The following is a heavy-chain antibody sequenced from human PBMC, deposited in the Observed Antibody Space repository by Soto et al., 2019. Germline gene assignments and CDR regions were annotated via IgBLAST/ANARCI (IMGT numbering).Heavy chain of an antibody. V-gene: IGHV1-2*04. D-gene: IGHD6-13*01. CDR3: AREEYSSSRYYFDY. CDR1: GYTFTGYY. J-gene: IGHJ4*02. Sequence: ASVKVSCKASGYTFTGYYMHWVRQAPGQGLEWMGWINPNSGGTNYAQKFQGWVTMTRDTSMSTAYMELSSLRSEDTAVYYCAREEYSSSRYYFDYWGQGTLVTVSS. CDR2: INPNSGGT.